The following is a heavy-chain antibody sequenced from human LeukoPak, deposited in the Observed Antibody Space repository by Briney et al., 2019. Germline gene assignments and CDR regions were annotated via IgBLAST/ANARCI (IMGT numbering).Heavy chain of an antibody. Sequence: GGSLRLSCAASGFTFSGSALHWVRQAPGKGLEWVAFIRYDGSNKYYADSVKGRFTISRDNSKNTLYLQMNRLRAEDTAVYYCAKDFSVYNYDSRVLDYWGQGTLVTVSS. J-gene: IGHJ4*02. CDR1: GFTFSGSA. D-gene: IGHD3-22*01. CDR3: AKDFSVYNYDSRVLDY. CDR2: IRYDGSNK. V-gene: IGHV3-30*02.